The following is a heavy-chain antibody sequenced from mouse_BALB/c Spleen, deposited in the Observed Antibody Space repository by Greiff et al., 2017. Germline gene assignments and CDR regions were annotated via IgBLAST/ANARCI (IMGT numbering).Heavy chain of an antibody. D-gene: IGHD1-1*01. V-gene: IGHV1S81*02. CDR2: INPSNGGT. CDR1: GYTFTSYY. CDR3: TKGGFYYGLDY. J-gene: IGHJ2*01. Sequence: VQLQQSGAELVKPGASVKLSCKASGYTFTSYYMYWVKQRPGQGLEWIGEINPSNGGTNFNEKFKSKATLTVDKSSSTAYMQLSSLTSEDSAVYYCTKGGFYYGLDYWGQGTTLTVSS.